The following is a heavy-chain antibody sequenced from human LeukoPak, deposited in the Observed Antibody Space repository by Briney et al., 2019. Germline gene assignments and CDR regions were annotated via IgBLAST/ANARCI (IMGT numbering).Heavy chain of an antibody. J-gene: IGHJ3*02. CDR2: INTNTGNP. V-gene: IGHV7-4-1*02. CDR1: GYTFTSYA. D-gene: IGHD6-19*01. CDR3: ARGVGSGWFDAFDI. Sequence: GASVMVSCKASGYTFTSYAMNWVRQAPGQGLEWMGWINTNTGNPTYAQGFTGRFVFSLDTSVSTAYLQISSLKAEDTAVYYCARGVGSGWFDAFDIWGQGTMVTVSS.